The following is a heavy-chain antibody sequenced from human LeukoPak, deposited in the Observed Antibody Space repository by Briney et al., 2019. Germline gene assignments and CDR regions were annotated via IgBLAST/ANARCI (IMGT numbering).Heavy chain of an antibody. D-gene: IGHD1-26*01. Sequence: GGSLRLSCAASGFTFSSYAMHWVRQAPGKGLEWVAVISYDGSNKYYADSVKGRFTISRDNSKNTLYLQMNSLRAEDTAVYYCRLVGANYWGQGTLVTVSS. CDR3: RLVGANY. CDR1: GFTFSSYA. J-gene: IGHJ4*02. V-gene: IGHV3-30*04. CDR2: ISYDGSNK.